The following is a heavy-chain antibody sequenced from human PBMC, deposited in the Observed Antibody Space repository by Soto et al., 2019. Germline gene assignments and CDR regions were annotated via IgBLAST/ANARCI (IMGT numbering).Heavy chain of an antibody. CDR3: ARVRSKDSSGWSYYIDY. CDR2: IYYSGST. Sequence: SETLSLTCAVYGGSFIGECYSWIRLRRGLGMEGIGYIYYSGSTYYHPCLKSRVTISVDTSKNQFSLKLSSVTAADTAVYYCARVRSKDSSGWSYYIDYWGQGTLVTVS. J-gene: IGHJ4*02. CDR1: GGSFIGEC. V-gene: IGHV4-31*11. D-gene: IGHD6-19*01.